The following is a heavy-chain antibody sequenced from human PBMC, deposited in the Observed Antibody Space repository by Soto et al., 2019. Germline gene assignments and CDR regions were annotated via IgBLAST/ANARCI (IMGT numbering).Heavy chain of an antibody. Sequence: FLRLSCAASGFTFSSYLMSWVRQAPGKGLEWVASIKQDGSEKYDVDSVKGRFTISRDNAKNSLYLQMNSLRAEDTAVYYCASVYGGNIRGLYSYFDYWGQGTLVTVSS. J-gene: IGHJ4*02. CDR2: IKQDGSEK. CDR1: GFTFSSYL. V-gene: IGHV3-7*01. D-gene: IGHD2-15*01. CDR3: ASVYGGNIRGLYSYFDY.